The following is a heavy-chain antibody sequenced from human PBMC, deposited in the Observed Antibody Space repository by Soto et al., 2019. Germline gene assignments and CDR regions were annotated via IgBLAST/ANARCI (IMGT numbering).Heavy chain of an antibody. CDR2: ISTYAGNT. V-gene: IGHV1-18*01. Sequence: GASVKVSCKASGYTFTSYGITWVRQAPGQGLEWMGWISTYAGNTNYAQKFQGRVTVTTDASTSTVYMDLRSLTSDDTAVYYCARAIGYGAHTDYWGQGTLVTVSS. CDR1: GYTFTSYG. CDR3: ARAIGYGAHTDY. J-gene: IGHJ4*02. D-gene: IGHD4-17*01.